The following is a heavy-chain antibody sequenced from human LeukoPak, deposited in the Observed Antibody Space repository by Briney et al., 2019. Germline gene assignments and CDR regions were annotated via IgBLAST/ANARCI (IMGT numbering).Heavy chain of an antibody. V-gene: IGHV3-48*01. CDR2: VSSSSSTI. D-gene: IGHD1-26*01. Sequence: GGSLRLSCAASGFTFSSYSMNWVRQAPGKGLEWVSYVSSSSSTIYYPDSVKGRFTISRDNAKNSLYLQMNSLRAEDTAAYYCAREPYSGSYPWGQGTLVTVSS. CDR3: AREPYSGSYP. J-gene: IGHJ5*02. CDR1: GFTFSSYS.